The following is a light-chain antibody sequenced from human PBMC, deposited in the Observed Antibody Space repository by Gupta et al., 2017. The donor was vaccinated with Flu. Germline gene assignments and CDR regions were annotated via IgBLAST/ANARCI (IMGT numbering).Light chain of an antibody. Sequence: QTVVTQEPSFSVSPGGTVTLTCGFSSGSVSTSYYPSWYQQTPGQAPRTLIYSTNTRPSGVPDRFSGSILGNKAALTITGAQADDESDYYCVLYMGSGMWVFGGGTKLTVL. CDR3: VLYMGSGMWV. V-gene: IGLV8-61*01. CDR2: STN. J-gene: IGLJ3*02. CDR1: SGSVSTSYY.